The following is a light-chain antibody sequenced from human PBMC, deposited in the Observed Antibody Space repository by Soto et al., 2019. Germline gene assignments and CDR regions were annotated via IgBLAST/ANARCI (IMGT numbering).Light chain of an antibody. CDR3: QQYGRSPPEFT. J-gene: IGKJ3*01. V-gene: IGKV3-20*01. Sequence: EIVLTKSPGTLSLSPGERATLSCRASQSVSSSCLAWYQQRPGQAPRLLIFVASYRATGIADRFSGSGSGTDLTLTISRRERNDFAVYDCQQYGRSPPEFTFGPGTKVDRK. CDR1: QSVSSSC. CDR2: VAS.